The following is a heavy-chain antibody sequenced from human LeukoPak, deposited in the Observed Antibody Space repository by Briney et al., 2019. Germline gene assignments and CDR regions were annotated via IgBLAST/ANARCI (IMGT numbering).Heavy chain of an antibody. V-gene: IGHV3-30*18. CDR1: GFTFSSYG. CDR2: ISYDGSNE. D-gene: IGHD3-10*01. J-gene: IGHJ4*02. Sequence: GGSLRLSCAASGFTFSSYGMHCVRQAPGKGLEWVAVISYDGSNEYYADSVKGRFTISRDNSKNTLYLQMNSLRAEDTAVYYCAKEGYYGSGSFPDYWGQGTLVTVSS. CDR3: AKEGYYGSGSFPDY.